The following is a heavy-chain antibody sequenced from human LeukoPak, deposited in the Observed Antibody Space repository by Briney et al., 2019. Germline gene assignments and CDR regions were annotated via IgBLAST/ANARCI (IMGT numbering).Heavy chain of an antibody. CDR2: MNPNGGST. D-gene: IGHD1-26*01. CDR3: VRVQSGSYARYGMDV. J-gene: IGHJ6*02. CDR1: GGTFSSYA. Sequence: GSSVKVSCKASGGTFSSYAISWVRQATGQGLEWMGWMNPNGGSTGYARKFQGRVTMTRNTSIRTAYMELSSLTSEDTAVYYCVRVQSGSYARYGMDVWGQGTTVTVSS. V-gene: IGHV1-8*02.